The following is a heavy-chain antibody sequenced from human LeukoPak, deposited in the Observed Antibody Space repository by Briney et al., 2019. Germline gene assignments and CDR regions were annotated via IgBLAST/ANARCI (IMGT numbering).Heavy chain of an antibody. CDR1: GFTFSSYS. V-gene: IGHV3-21*04. CDR3: AKDSAYCGGDCYPRYFDY. J-gene: IGHJ4*02. D-gene: IGHD2-21*02. CDR2: ISSSSSYI. Sequence: GGSLRLSCAASGFTFSSYSMNWVRQAPGKGLEWVSSISSSSSYIYYADSVRGRLTISRDNSKNTLYLQMNSLRAEDTAVYYCAKDSAYCGGDCYPRYFDYWGQGILVPVSS.